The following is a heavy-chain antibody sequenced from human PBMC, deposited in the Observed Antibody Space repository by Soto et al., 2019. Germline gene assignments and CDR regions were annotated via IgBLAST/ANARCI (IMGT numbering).Heavy chain of an antibody. V-gene: IGHV4-31*03. CDR3: AREAYYYDSSGYFSKYSDS. J-gene: IGHJ4*02. CDR1: GGSISSGGYY. Sequence: SETLSLTCTVSGGSISSGGYYWSWIRQHPGKGLEWIGYIYYTGSAYYNPSLKSRLTISVDTSNNQFSLKLSSVTAEDTAVYYCAREAYYYDSSGYFSKYSDSRGQGTLVTVSS. CDR2: IYYTGSA. D-gene: IGHD3-22*01.